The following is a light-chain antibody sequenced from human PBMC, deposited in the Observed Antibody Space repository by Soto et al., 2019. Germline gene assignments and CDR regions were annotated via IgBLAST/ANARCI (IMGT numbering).Light chain of an antibody. V-gene: IGKV3-15*01. CDR3: QHYDKWPYT. CDR1: QSISSK. Sequence: EIVMTQSPATLSVSPGERAALSCRASQSISSKLAWYQQRPGQAPRLLIYGASTRATGIPVRFSGSGSGTEFTLTISSPQSEDFAVYYGQHYDKWPYTFGQGTELEI. CDR2: GAS. J-gene: IGKJ2*01.